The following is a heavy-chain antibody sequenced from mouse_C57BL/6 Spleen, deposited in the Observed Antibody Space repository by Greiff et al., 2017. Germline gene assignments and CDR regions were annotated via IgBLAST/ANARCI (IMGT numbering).Heavy chain of an antibody. CDR2: ISGGGGNT. D-gene: IGHD2-5*01. CDR1: GFTFSSYT. CDR3: ARLCDSKDFDY. Sequence: EVKVVESGGGLVKPGGSLKLSCAASGFTFSSYTMSWVRQTPEKRLEWVATISGGGGNTYYPDSVKGRFTISRDNAKNTLYLQMSSLRSEDTALYYCARLCDSKDFDYWGQGTTLTVSS. J-gene: IGHJ2*01. V-gene: IGHV5-9*01.